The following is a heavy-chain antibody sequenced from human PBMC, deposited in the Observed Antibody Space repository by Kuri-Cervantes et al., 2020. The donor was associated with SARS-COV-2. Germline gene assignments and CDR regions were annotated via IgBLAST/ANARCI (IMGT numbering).Heavy chain of an antibody. CDR2: VKTNSGNT. CDR3: ARDGKDYDFWSGYYTGFDY. V-gene: IGHV1-8*01. CDR1: ETTFPNYD. D-gene: IGHD3-3*01. Sequence: ASVKVSCKTPETTFPNYDINWVRQATGQGLEWMGMVKTNSGNTLYAQFFQGRVTMTRDISTSTVYMELSSLRSEDTAVYYCARDGKDYDFWSGYYTGFDYWGQGTLVTVSS. J-gene: IGHJ4*02.